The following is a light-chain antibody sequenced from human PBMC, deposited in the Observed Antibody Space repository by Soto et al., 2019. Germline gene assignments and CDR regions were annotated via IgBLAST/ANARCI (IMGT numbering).Light chain of an antibody. J-gene: IGKJ4*01. CDR2: RAS. V-gene: IGKV3-15*01. CDR1: QSVRDN. Sequence: EILLTQSPGALAVSPGEVATLSCRASQSVRDNLAWYQQKPGQAPRLLIYRASIRATGIPARFSGSGSGTEFSLTISSLQSEDFAVYYCQQYNNWPLTFGGGTKVDI. CDR3: QQYNNWPLT.